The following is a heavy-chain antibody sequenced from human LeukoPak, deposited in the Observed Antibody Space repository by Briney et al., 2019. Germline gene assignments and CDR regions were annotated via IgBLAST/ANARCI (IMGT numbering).Heavy chain of an antibody. Sequence: GGSLRLSCAASGSTFSSNSMNWVRQAPGKGLEWVSSITSSSSYIYYADSVKGRFTISRDNAKNSLYLQMSSLRAEDTAVYYCARGGSIAVAGTDYYGMDVWGQGATVTVSS. CDR3: ARGGSIAVAGTDYYGMDV. CDR2: ITSSSSYI. D-gene: IGHD6-19*01. V-gene: IGHV3-21*01. J-gene: IGHJ6*02. CDR1: GSTFSSNS.